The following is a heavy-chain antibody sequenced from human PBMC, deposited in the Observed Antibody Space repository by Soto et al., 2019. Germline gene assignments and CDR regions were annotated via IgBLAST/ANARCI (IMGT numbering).Heavy chain of an antibody. J-gene: IGHJ6*02. Sequence: SETLSLTCTVSGGSISSGDYYWSWIRQPPGKGLEWIGYIYYSGSTYYNPSLKSRVTISVDTSKNQFSLKLSSVTAADTAVYYCARDWRYGSGSYYAYYGMDVWGQGTTVTVSS. CDR2: IYYSGST. V-gene: IGHV4-30-4*01. CDR3: ARDWRYGSGSYYAYYGMDV. D-gene: IGHD3-10*01. CDR1: GGSISSGDYY.